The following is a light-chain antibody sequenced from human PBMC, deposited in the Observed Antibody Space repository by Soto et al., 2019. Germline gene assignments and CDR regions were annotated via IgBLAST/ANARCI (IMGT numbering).Light chain of an antibody. V-gene: IGLV1-40*01. J-gene: IGLJ3*02. CDR2: GNS. Sequence: QSVLTQPPSVSGAPGQRVTISCTGSSSNIGAVYDVHWYQQLPGTAPKLLIYGNSNRPSGVPDRFPGSKSGTSASLVITGLQAEDEADYYCQSYDSSLSGWMFGGGTKLTVL. CDR3: QSYDSSLSGWM. CDR1: SSNIGAVYD.